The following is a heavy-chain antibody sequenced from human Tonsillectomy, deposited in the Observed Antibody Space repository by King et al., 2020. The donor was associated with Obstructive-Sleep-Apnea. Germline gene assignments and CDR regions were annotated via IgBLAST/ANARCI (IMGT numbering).Heavy chain of an antibody. CDR1: GVSFSDSY. V-gene: IGHV4-34*01. J-gene: IGHJ3*02. D-gene: IGHD7-27*01. CDR2: INHSGGT. Sequence: VQLQQWGAGLLKPSETLSLTCALYGVSFSDSYWSWVRQPPGKGLEWIGEINHSGGTNYNPSLKSRVTISVDTSKKQFSLRLSSVTAADTAVYYCTRGPGAGEAFDIWGQGTMVTVSS. CDR3: TRGPGAGEAFDI.